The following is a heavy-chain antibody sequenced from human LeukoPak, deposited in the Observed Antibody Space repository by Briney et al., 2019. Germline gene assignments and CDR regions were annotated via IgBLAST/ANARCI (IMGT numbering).Heavy chain of an antibody. V-gene: IGHV1-46*01. CDR3: ARDSHRTYYYDSSGYPYYYYMDV. J-gene: IGHJ6*03. Sequence: ASVKVSCKASGYTFTGYYMHWVRQAPGQGLEWMGIINPSGGSTSYAQKFQGRVTMTRDTSTSTVYMELSSLRSEDTAVYYCARDSHRTYYYDSSGYPYYYYMDVWGKGTTVTISS. CDR1: GYTFTGYY. CDR2: INPSGGST. D-gene: IGHD3-22*01.